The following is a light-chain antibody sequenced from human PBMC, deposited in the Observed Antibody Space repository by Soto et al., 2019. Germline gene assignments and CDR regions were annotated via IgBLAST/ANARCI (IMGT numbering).Light chain of an antibody. CDR1: QRISSW. CDR2: DAS. Sequence: DIQMTQSPSTLSASVGDRVTITCRASQRISSWLAWYQQKPGKAPKLLIYDASSLESGVPSRFSGSGSGTEFTLTLSSLQPDDFATYYCQQYNSYLWTFGQGTKAEIK. J-gene: IGKJ1*01. V-gene: IGKV1-5*01. CDR3: QQYNSYLWT.